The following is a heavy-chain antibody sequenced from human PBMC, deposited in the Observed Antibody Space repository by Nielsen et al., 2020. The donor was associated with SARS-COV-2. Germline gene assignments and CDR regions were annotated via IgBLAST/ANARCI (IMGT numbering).Heavy chain of an antibody. J-gene: IGHJ6*02. CDR1: GYTFTSYG. Sequence: ASLKVSCKASGYTFTSYGISWVRQAPGQGLEWMGWISAYNGNTNYAQKLQGRVTMTTDTSTSTAYMELRSLRSDDTAVYYCARDPSNYYGSGSYYTVYYYYGMDVWGQGTTVTVSS. CDR3: ARDPSNYYGSGSYYTVYYYYGMDV. V-gene: IGHV1-18*01. CDR2: ISAYNGNT. D-gene: IGHD3-10*01.